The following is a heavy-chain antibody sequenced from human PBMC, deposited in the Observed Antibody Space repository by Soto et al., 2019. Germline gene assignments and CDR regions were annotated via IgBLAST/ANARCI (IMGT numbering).Heavy chain of an antibody. J-gene: IGHJ4*02. CDR2: IYHSGST. CDR1: GGSISSSNW. Sequence: SETLSLTCAVSGGSISSSNWWCRVRHPPGKGLEWIGEIYHSGSTNYNPSLKSRVTISVDKSKNQFSLKLSSVTAADTAVYYCARAGYDRDGGGYYXFDYWGQGTLVT. V-gene: IGHV4-4*02. D-gene: IGHD3-22*01. CDR3: ARAGYDRDGGGYYXFDY.